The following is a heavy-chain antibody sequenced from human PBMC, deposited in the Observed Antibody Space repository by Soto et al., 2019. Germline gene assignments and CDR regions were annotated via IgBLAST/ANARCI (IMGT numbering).Heavy chain of an antibody. J-gene: IGHJ3*02. CDR2: IHYSGST. D-gene: IGHD6-13*01. V-gene: IGHV4-59*01. CDR3: ARDGAFGISSRWYNDAFDI. CDR1: GDSISSYY. Sequence: QVQLQESGPGLVKPSETLFLTCTVSGDSISSYYWSWIRQPPGQGLEWIGYIHYSGSTNYNPSPKSRVTLSVGLSNSQLSLKLTSVTAADTAVYYCARDGAFGISSRWYNDAFDIWGQGTMVTVSS.